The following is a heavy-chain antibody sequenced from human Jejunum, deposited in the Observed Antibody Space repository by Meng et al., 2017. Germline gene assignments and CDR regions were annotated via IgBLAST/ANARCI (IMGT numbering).Heavy chain of an antibody. CDR2: IYHSGGT. CDR1: GYSINSDYF. D-gene: IGHD1/OR15-1a*01. J-gene: IGHJ5*02. CDR3: ARVTYDYPNNYLDP. V-gene: IGHV4-38-2*01. Sequence: SETLSLTCAVSGYSINSDYFWGWIRQPPGKGLEWIGSIYHSGGTFYNPSLKSRVTMSVDTSKNQFSLKLMSVTAADTALYYCARVTYDYPNNYLDPWGQGTLVTVSS.